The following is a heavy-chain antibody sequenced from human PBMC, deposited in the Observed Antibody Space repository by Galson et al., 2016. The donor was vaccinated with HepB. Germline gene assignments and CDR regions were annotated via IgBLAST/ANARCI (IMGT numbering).Heavy chain of an antibody. Sequence: SVKVSCKASGYTFTSYAVNWVRQAPGQGLEWMGCINTNTGNPTYAQGFTGRIVFSLGTSVSTAYLQISSLKAEDTAVYYCARDGADIVSTTLYYYYGIDGWGQGTTVTVSS. V-gene: IGHV7-4-1*02. CDR2: INTNTGNP. CDR3: ARDGADIVSTTLYYYYGIDG. D-gene: IGHD5/OR15-5a*01. J-gene: IGHJ6*02. CDR1: GYTFTSYA.